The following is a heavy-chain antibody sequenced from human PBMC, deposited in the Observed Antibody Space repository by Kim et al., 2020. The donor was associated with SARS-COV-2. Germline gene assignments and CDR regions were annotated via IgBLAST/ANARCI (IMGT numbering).Heavy chain of an antibody. CDR3: AKVFGYSGYDWLDY. Sequence: GGSLRLSCAASGFTFSSYGMHWVRQAPGKGLEWVAVISYDGSNKYYADSVKGRFTISRDNSKNTLYLQMNSLRAEDTAVYYCAKVFGYSGYDWLDYWGQGTLVTVSS. V-gene: IGHV3-30*18. CDR2: ISYDGSNK. J-gene: IGHJ4*02. CDR1: GFTFSSYG. D-gene: IGHD5-12*01.